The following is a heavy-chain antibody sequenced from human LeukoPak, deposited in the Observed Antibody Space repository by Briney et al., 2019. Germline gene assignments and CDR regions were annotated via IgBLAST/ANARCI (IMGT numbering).Heavy chain of an antibody. CDR3: AKDGSSWPFFDS. D-gene: IGHD6-13*01. CDR1: GGSISRG. CDR2: FYASGST. V-gene: IGHV4-4*07. J-gene: IGHJ4*02. Sequence: SETLSLTCTVSGGSISRGSWIRQPAGKGLEWIGRFYASGSTDYNPSLKSRVTMSVDTSKNQFSLKLISVTAADTAVYYCAKDGSSWPFFDSCGQGTLVTVSS.